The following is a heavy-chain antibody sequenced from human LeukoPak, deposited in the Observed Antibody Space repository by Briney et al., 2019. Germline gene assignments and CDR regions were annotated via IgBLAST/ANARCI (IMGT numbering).Heavy chain of an antibody. CDR3: AKAQYPVATYNWFDP. D-gene: IGHD5-12*01. Sequence: GGSLRLSCAASGFTFSSYAMSWVRQAPGKGLEWVSAISGSGGSTYYADSVKGRFTVSRDNSKNTLYLQMNSLRAEDTAVYYCAKAQYPVATYNWFDPWGQGTLVTVSS. V-gene: IGHV3-23*01. CDR1: GFTFSSYA. J-gene: IGHJ5*02. CDR2: ISGSGGST.